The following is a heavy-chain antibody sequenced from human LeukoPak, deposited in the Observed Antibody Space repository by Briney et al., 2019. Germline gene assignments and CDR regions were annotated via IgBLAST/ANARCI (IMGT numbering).Heavy chain of an antibody. Sequence: APVKVSCKASGYTFTGYYLNWVRQAPGQGLEWMGWINPNSGGTNYAQKFQGRVSMTRDTSISTAYMELSRLRSDDTAVYYCARAGKLMITMVRGALASRDAFHIWGQGTMVTVSS. D-gene: IGHD3-10*01. CDR2: INPNSGGT. V-gene: IGHV1-2*02. CDR3: ARAGKLMITMVRGALASRDAFHI. CDR1: GYTFTGYY. J-gene: IGHJ3*02.